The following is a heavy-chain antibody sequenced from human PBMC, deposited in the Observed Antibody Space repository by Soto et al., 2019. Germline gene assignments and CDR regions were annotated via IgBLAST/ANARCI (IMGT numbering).Heavy chain of an antibody. CDR3: ARASAGVAAAGQYYYYYGMDV. D-gene: IGHD6-13*01. Sequence: ASVTVSCTASGYTFTGYYMHWVRQAPGQGLGWMGWINPNSGGTNYAQKFQGWVTMTRDTSISTAYMELGRLRSDDTAVYYCARASAGVAAAGQYYYYYGMDVWGQGTTVTVSS. CDR1: GYTFTGYY. J-gene: IGHJ6*02. CDR2: INPNSGGT. V-gene: IGHV1-2*04.